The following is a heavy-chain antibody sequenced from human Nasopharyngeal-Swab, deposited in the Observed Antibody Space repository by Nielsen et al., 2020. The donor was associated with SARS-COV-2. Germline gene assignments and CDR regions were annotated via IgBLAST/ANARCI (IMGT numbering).Heavy chain of an antibody. V-gene: IGHV1-3*01. CDR3: ARVSFWNLHLDY. CDR2: INAGNGNT. CDR1: GYTFTSYA. D-gene: IGHD1-1*01. J-gene: IGHJ4*02. Sequence: ASVKVSCKASGYTFTSYAMHWVRQAPGQRLEWMGWINAGNGNTKYSPKFQGRVTITRHTSASTAYMELSSLRSEDTAVYYCARVSFWNLHLDYGGQGTLVTVSS.